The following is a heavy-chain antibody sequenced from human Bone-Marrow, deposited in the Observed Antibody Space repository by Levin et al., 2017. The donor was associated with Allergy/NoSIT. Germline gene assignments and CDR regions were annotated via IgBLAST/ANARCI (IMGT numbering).Heavy chain of an antibody. J-gene: IGHJ3*01. CDR2: IKGKTDRGTT. D-gene: IGHD2/OR15-2a*01. CDR1: GFTFNNAW. CDR3: TTGVFFYGREAFDV. V-gene: IGHV3-15*01. Sequence: SCEASGFTFNNAWMTWVRQAPGKGLEWVGRIKGKTDRGTTDYAAAVQGRFAISRDDSKTTVFLEMNSLRTEDTAVYFCTTGVFFYGREAFDVWGRGTKVIVSS.